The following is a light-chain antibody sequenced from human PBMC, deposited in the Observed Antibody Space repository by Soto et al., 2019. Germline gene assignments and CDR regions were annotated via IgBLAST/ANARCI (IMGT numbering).Light chain of an antibody. CDR2: YVS. J-gene: IGLJ2*01. CDR3: SSYTSSSTRV. Sequence: QSALTQPASVSGSPGQSITISCTGTSSDVGGYNYVSWYQQHPGKAPKLMIYYVSNRPSGVSNRFSGSKSGNTASLTISGLQAEDEDDYYCSSYTSSSTRVFGGGTKLTV. V-gene: IGLV2-14*01. CDR1: SSDVGGYNY.